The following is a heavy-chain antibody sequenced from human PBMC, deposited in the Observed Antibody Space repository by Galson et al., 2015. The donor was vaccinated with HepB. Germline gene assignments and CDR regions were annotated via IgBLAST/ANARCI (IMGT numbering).Heavy chain of an antibody. D-gene: IGHD1-26*01. Sequence: SLRLSCAASGFTFSSYAMSWVRQAPGKGLEWVSAISGSGGSTYYADSVKGRFTISRDNSKNTLYLQMNSLRAEDTAVYYCAKDKLGEYYYYYMDVWGKGTTVTVSS. CDR3: AKDKLGEYYYYYMDV. CDR2: ISGSGGST. V-gene: IGHV3-23*01. J-gene: IGHJ6*03. CDR1: GFTFSSYA.